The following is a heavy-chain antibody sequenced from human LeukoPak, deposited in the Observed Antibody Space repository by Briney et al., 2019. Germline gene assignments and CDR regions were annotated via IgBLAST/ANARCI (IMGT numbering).Heavy chain of an antibody. CDR3: ARYDISCSGGNCHGVFEY. D-gene: IGHD2-15*01. V-gene: IGHV1-69*13. CDR1: GGTFNNYA. Sequence: GASVKVSCKASGGTFNNYAINWGRQAPGQGLEWRGGIILIFGSSNYAQNFKGRVTITAEESTTTAYMELSSLRSEDTAVYYCARYDISCSGGNCHGVFEYWGQGTLVTVSS. J-gene: IGHJ4*02. CDR2: IILIFGSS.